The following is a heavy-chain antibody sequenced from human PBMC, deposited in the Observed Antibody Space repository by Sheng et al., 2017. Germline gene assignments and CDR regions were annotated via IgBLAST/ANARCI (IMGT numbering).Heavy chain of an antibody. CDR2: IYQTGST. CDR3: ARHRYGSGTQYYFDY. V-gene: IGHV4-30-2*01. D-gene: IGHD3-10*01. Sequence: QVQLQESGSGLVKPSQTLSLTCAVSGGSISSGGYSWSWIRQPPGKALEWIGYIYQTGSTYYNPFLKSRVTISVDRSKNQFSLNLDSVTAADTAIYYCARHRYGSGTQYYFDYWGQGTLVTVSS. J-gene: IGHJ4*02. CDR1: GGSISSGGYS.